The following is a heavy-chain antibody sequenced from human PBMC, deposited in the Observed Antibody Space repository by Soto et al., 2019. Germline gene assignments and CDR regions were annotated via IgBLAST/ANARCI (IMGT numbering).Heavy chain of an antibody. CDR1: GGSISSGDYY. V-gene: IGHV4-30-4*01. CDR3: ASLGHGRDTIFGVPYHDY. CDR2: IYYSGST. Sequence: SETLSLTCTVSGGSISSGDYYWSWIRQPPGKGLEWIGYIYYSGSTYYNPSLKSRVTISVDTSKNQFSLKLSSVTAADTAVYYCASLGHGRDTIFGVPYHDYWGQGTLVTVSS. D-gene: IGHD3-3*01. J-gene: IGHJ4*02.